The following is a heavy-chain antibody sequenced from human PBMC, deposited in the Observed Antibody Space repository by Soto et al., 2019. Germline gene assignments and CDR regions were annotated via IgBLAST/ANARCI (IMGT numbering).Heavy chain of an antibody. CDR2: IYYSGST. J-gene: IGHJ5*02. V-gene: IGHV4-30-4*01. CDR3: ARASDDFWSGYNFDP. Sequence: SETLSLTCTVSGGSISSGDYYWSWIRQPPGKGLEWIGYIYYSGSTYYNPSLKSRVTISVDTSKNQFSLKLSSVTAADTAVYYCARASDDFWSGYNFDPWGQGTLVTVSS. D-gene: IGHD3-3*01. CDR1: GGSISSGDYY.